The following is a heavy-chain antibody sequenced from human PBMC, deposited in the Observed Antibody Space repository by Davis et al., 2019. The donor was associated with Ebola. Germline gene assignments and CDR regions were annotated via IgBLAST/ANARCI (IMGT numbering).Heavy chain of an antibody. CDR3: ARRPTDYYGSGSYTHIFDY. Sequence: ASVKVSCKASGYTFTSYYMHWVRQAPGQGLEWMGIINPSGGSTSYAQKLQGRVTMTTDTSTSTAYMELRSLRSDDTAVYYCARRPTDYYGSGSYTHIFDYWGQGTLVTVSS. CDR2: INPSGGST. D-gene: IGHD3-10*01. CDR1: GYTFTSYY. V-gene: IGHV1-46*01. J-gene: IGHJ4*02.